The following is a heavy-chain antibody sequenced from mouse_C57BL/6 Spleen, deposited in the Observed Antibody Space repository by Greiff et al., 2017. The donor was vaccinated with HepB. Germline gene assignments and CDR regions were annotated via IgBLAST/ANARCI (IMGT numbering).Heavy chain of an antibody. Sequence: EVKLQQSGPELVKPGASVKISCKASGYTFTDYYMNWVKQSHGKSLEWIGDINPNNGGTSYNQKFKGKATLTVDKSSSTAYMELRSLTSEDSAVYYCASYDGFAYWGQGTLVTVSA. CDR1: GYTFTDYY. CDR3: ASYDGFAY. J-gene: IGHJ3*01. D-gene: IGHD2-12*01. CDR2: INPNNGGT. V-gene: IGHV1-26*01.